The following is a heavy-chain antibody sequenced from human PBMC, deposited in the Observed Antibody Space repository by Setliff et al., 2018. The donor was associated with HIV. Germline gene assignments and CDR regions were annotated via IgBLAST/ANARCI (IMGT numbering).Heavy chain of an antibody. J-gene: IGHJ3*01. CDR2: VHSTGTT. CDR3: ARARITMIGGRLEPYAFDR. V-gene: IGHV4-61*02. Sequence: PSETLSLTCTVSGDSISSGGYYWSWIRQPAGQGLEWIGRVHSTGTTIYNPSLKSRVTMSVDASKNQLSLKLRSVTAADTAVYYCARARITMIGGRLEPYAFDRWGQGTKVTVSS. D-gene: IGHD3-10*01. CDR1: GDSISSGGYY.